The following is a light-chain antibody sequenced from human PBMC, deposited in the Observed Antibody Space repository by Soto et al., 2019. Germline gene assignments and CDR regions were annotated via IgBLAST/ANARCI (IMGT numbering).Light chain of an antibody. V-gene: IGKV3-20*01. CDR3: QQYDTSPRT. J-gene: IGKJ1*01. CDR1: QSVSSNY. Sequence: EIVLTQSPGTLSLSPGERATLAGRASQSVSSNYLACYQQKRGQAPRLLIYGESSRATGIPTRFSGSGSGTDFTLTISSLEPEDFAMYYCQQYDTSPRTFGQGTKVEI. CDR2: GES.